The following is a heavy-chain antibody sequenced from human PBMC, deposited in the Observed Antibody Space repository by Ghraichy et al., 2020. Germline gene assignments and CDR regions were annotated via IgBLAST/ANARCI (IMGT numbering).Heavy chain of an antibody. J-gene: IGHJ4*02. CDR1: GDSVSSNSAA. Sequence: SQTLSLTCAISGDSVSSNSAAWNWIRQSPSRGLEWLGRTYYRSKWYYDYAASVQGRITINPDTSKNQFSLQLTSVTPEDAAVYYCARDRGPDTVLDYWGQGTLLTVSS. D-gene: IGHD3-10*01. CDR3: ARDRGPDTVLDY. CDR2: TYYRSKWYY. V-gene: IGHV6-1*01.